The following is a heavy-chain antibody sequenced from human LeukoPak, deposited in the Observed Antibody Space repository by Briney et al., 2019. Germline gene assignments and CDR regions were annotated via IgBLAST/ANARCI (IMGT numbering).Heavy chain of an antibody. D-gene: IGHD3-10*01. CDR3: ARDLSRYYYGSGSLPGY. Sequence: GGSLRLSCAASGITFSSYAMHWVRQAPGKGLEWVAVISYDGSNKYYADSVKGRFTISRDNSKNTLYLQMNSLRAEDTAVYYCARDLSRYYYGSGSLPGYWGQGTLVTVSS. J-gene: IGHJ4*02. V-gene: IGHV3-30*04. CDR1: GITFSSYA. CDR2: ISYDGSNK.